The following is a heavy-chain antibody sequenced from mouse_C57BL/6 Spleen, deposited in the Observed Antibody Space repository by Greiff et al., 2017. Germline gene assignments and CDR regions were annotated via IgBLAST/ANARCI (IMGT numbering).Heavy chain of an antibody. CDR3: ARYDGYAMDN. CDR1: GYSITSGYY. CDR2: ISYDGSN. V-gene: IGHV3-6*01. J-gene: IGHJ4*01. D-gene: IGHD2-3*01. Sequence: VQLKESGPGLVKPSQSLSLTCSVTGYSITSGYYWNWIRQFPGNKLEWMCYISYDGSNNYNPSLKNRISITRDPSKNQFFLKLNTVTTEDTATYYCARYDGYAMDNWSQATSVTVSS.